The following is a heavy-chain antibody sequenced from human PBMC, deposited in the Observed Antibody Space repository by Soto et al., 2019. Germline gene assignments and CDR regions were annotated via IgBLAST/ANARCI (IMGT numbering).Heavy chain of an antibody. CDR2: IYHNGRC. CDR3: ARSQGVVPKQAFDP. V-gene: IGHV4-4*02. J-gene: IGHJ5*02. Sequence: QVYLQESGPGLVKPSGTLSLTCGVSGGSISSMNWWSWVRQTPGKGLEWIGDIYHNGRCNYNPSLKSRVTLSIDKSQNQSFLNLTTVTAADTAVYYCARSQGVVPKQAFDPWGQGTLVIVSS. CDR1: GGSISSMNW. D-gene: IGHD2-15*01.